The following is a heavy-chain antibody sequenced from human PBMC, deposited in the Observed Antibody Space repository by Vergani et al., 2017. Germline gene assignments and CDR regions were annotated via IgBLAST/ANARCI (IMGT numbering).Heavy chain of an antibody. Sequence: EVQLLESGGGLVQPGGSLRLSCAASGFPFSSYAMSWVRQAPGKGLEWFSFISGSGGSTYYADSVKGRFTISRDNSKNTLYLQMNSLRAEDTAVYYCAKDHSAAAVEWFAPWGQGSLVTVSS. J-gene: IGHJ5*02. V-gene: IGHV3-23*01. D-gene: IGHD6-13*01. CDR3: AKDHSAAAVEWFAP. CDR1: GFPFSSYA. CDR2: ISGSGGST.